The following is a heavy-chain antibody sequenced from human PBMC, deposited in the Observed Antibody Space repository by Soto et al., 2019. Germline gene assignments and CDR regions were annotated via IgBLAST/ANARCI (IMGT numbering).Heavy chain of an antibody. CDR2: IGGSGDRR. Sequence: DVQLVESGGGLVQPGGSLRLSCAASGFIFSSYPMSWVRQAPGKGLEWVSGIGGSGDRRYYAESVKGRFTISRDNSRNTLYLQMNSLRAEDTAVYYCAKISLEWLLSPRDPLNYWGQGTLVTVSS. CDR3: AKISLEWLLSPRDPLNY. D-gene: IGHD3-3*01. J-gene: IGHJ4*02. CDR1: GFIFSSYP. V-gene: IGHV3-23*04.